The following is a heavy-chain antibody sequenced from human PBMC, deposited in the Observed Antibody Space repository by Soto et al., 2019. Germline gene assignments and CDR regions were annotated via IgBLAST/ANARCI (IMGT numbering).Heavy chain of an antibody. Sequence: QVQLQQWGAGLLKPSETLSLTCAVYGGSFSGYYWSWIRQPPGKGLEWIGEINHSGSTNYNPSLKSRVTISVDTSKNQFSLKLSSVTAADTAVYYWAREAPTNLWGQGTLVTVSS. CDR2: INHSGST. CDR1: GGSFSGYY. V-gene: IGHV4-34*01. CDR3: AREAPTNL. J-gene: IGHJ5*02.